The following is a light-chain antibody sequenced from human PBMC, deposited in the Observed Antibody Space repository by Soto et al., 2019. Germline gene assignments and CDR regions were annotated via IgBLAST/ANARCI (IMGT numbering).Light chain of an antibody. CDR1: QGIRND. CDR2: ATS. CDR3: LQDYNYPRT. Sequence: AIQMTQSPSSLSASVGDRVTITCRASQGIRNDLGWYQQRPVKAPKLLIYATSNLQSGVPSRFSGSGSGTDFTLTISSLQPEDFATYYCLQDYNYPRTFGQGTKVEIK. J-gene: IGKJ1*01. V-gene: IGKV1-6*01.